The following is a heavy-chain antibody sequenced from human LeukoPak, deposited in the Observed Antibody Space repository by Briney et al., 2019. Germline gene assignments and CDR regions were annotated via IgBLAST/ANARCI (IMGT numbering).Heavy chain of an antibody. V-gene: IGHV3-23*01. CDR3: AKVETYSSSWEVGYYFDY. CDR2: ISGSGGST. Sequence: QSGGSLRLSCAASGFTFSSYAMSWVRQAPGKGLEWVSAISGSGGSTYYADSVKGRFTISRDNSKNTLYLQMNSLRAEDTAVYYCAKVETYSSSWEVGYYFDYWGQGTLVTVSS. D-gene: IGHD6-13*01. CDR1: GFTFSSYA. J-gene: IGHJ4*02.